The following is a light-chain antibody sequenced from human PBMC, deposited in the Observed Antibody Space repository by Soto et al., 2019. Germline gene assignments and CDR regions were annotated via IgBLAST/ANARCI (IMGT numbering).Light chain of an antibody. CDR3: QSYDSSHNYV. V-gene: IGLV1-40*01. Sequence: QSVLTQPPSVSGAPGQRVTISCTGSSSNIGAGYDVHWYQQLPGTAPKLLIYGNSNRPSGVPDRFSGSKSGTSASLAITGLQAEDEADYYCQSYDSSHNYVFGTGTKVTAL. CDR2: GNS. J-gene: IGLJ1*01. CDR1: SSNIGAGYD.